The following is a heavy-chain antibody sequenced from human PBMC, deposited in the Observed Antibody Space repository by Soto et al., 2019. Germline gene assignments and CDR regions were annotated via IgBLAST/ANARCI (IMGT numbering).Heavy chain of an antibody. D-gene: IGHD1-26*01. V-gene: IGHV3-74*01. CDR3: TRDDSGLGIDY. CDR2: IPSDGRDV. Sequence: GGSLRLSCEASGFNFRDFWMHWVRQPPGKGPEWVSNIPSDGRDVSYADSVRCRFTISRDDARNTLYFQMSDLRVEDTAIYYCTRDDSGLGIDYWGQGTQVTVSS. J-gene: IGHJ4*02. CDR1: GFNFRDFW.